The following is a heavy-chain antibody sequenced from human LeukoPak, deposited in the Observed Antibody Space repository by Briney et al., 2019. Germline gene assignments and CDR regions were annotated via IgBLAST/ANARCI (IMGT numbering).Heavy chain of an antibody. CDR3: AREDTAMVDY. CDR2: IYYSGST. CDR1: GGSISSGGYY. J-gene: IGHJ4*02. D-gene: IGHD5-18*01. V-gene: IGHV4-31*03. Sequence: SQTLSLTCTVSGGSISSGGYYWSWIRQYPGKGLEWIGYIYYSGSTYYNPSLKSRVTISVDTSKNQFSLKLSSVTAADTAVYYCAREDTAMVDYWGQGTLVTVSS.